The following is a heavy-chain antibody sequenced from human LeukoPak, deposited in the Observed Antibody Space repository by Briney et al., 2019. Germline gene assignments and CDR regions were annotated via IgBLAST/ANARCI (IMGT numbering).Heavy chain of an antibody. CDR3: AKIGRSYDFWTGYYEEEVDYMDV. V-gene: IGHV3-13*01. CDR2: IGTAGEI. D-gene: IGHD3-3*01. CDR1: GFTFRSYD. J-gene: IGHJ6*03. Sequence: GGSLRLSCAASGFTFRSYDMHWVRQATGKGLEWVSGIGTAGEIYYPGSVKGRFTISRDNSKNTLYLQMNSLRAEDTAVYYCAKIGRSYDFWTGYYEEEVDYMDVWGKGTTVTVSS.